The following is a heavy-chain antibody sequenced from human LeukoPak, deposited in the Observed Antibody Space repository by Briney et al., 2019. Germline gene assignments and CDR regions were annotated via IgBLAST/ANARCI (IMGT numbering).Heavy chain of an antibody. D-gene: IGHD6-19*01. J-gene: IGHJ4*02. V-gene: IGHV3-30*02. CDR1: GFSFSDYG. CDR3: AKDMAGRYSSGWYYFDY. CDR2: IRYDGSNK. Sequence: GGSLRLSCAASGFSFSDYGMHWVRQAPGKGLEWVTFIRYDGSNKYYADSVKGRFTISRDNSKNSLYLQMNSLRAEDTALYYCAKDMAGRYSSGWYYFDYWGQGTLVTVSS.